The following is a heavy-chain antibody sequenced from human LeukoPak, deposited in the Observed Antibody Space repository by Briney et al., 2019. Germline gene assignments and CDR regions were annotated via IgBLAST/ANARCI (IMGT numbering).Heavy chain of an antibody. CDR3: ARATDTNYFDF. D-gene: IGHD1-26*01. CDR2: VYRGASI. Sequence: GGSLRLSCAASGFTVSRNSMAWVRQAPGKGLEWVSIVYRGASIYYLDSVKGRFTISRDNSENTLYLQMNNLRAEDTAIYYCARATDTNYFDFWGQGTLLTVSS. J-gene: IGHJ4*02. V-gene: IGHV3-53*01. CDR1: GFTVSRNS.